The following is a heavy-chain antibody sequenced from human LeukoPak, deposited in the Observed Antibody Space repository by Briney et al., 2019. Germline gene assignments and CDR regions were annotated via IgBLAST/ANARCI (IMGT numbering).Heavy chain of an antibody. D-gene: IGHD2-21*02. J-gene: IGHJ6*03. CDR3: ARARVVTARNYYMDV. CDR2: INPNSGGT. CDR1: GYTFTGYY. Sequence: ASVKVSCKASGYTFTGYYMHWVRRAPGQGLEWMGWINPNSGGTNYAQKFQGRVTMTRDTSISTAYMELSRLRSDDTAVYYCARARVVTARNYYMDVWGKGTTVTVSS. V-gene: IGHV1-2*02.